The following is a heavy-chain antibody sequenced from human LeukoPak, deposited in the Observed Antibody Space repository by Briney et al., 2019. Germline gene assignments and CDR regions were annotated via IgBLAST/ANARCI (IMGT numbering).Heavy chain of an antibody. D-gene: IGHD6-19*01. CDR3: AKQEAGNGWSLFGY. V-gene: IGHV1-69*01. CDR2: IIPIFGTA. Sequence: SVTVSCKASGGTFSSYAISWVRQAPGQGLEWMGGIIPIFGTANYAQKFQGRVTITADESTSTAYMELSSLRSEDTAVYYCAKQEAGNGWSLFGYWGQGTLVTVSS. J-gene: IGHJ4*02. CDR1: GGTFSSYA.